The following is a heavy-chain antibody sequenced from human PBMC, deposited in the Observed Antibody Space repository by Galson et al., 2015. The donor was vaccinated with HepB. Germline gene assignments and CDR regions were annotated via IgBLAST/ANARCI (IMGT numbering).Heavy chain of an antibody. CDR3: ARDRGLYSGSYDFPNYYYGMDV. J-gene: IGHJ6*02. V-gene: IGHV3-30*04. D-gene: IGHD1-26*01. CDR2: ISYDGSNK. Sequence: SLRLSCAASGFTFSSYAMHWVRQAPGKGLEWVAVISYDGSNKYYADSVKGRFTISRDNSKNTLYLQMNSLRAEDTAVYYCARDRGLYSGSYDFPNYYYGMDVWGQGTTVTVSS. CDR1: GFTFSSYA.